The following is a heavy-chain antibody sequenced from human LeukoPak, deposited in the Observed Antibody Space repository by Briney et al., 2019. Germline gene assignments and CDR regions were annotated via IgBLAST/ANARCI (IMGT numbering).Heavy chain of an antibody. Sequence: ASETLSLTCTVSGGSISSSSYYWGWIRQPPGKGLEWIGSILYSGSTYYNPSLKSRVTMSVDTSKNQFSLKLTSVTAADTAVYYCARDGGRNSSDAVEIWGQGTMVIVSS. CDR3: ARDGGRNSSDAVEI. J-gene: IGHJ3*02. V-gene: IGHV4-39*07. CDR2: ILYSGST. CDR1: GGSISSSSYY. D-gene: IGHD6-6*01.